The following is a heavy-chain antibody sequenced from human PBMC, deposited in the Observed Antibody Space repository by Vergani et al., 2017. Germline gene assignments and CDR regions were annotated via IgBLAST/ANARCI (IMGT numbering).Heavy chain of an antibody. V-gene: IGHV1-24*01. CDR3: ATKNTLTTVNEGALDYFDY. Sequence: QVQLVQSGAEVKKPGASVKVSCKVSGYTLTELSMHWVRQAPGKGLEWMGGFDPEDGETIYGQKFQGRVTMTEDTSTDTAYMELSSLRSEDTAVYYCATKNTLTTVNEGALDYFDYWGQGTLVTVSS. D-gene: IGHD4-11*01. CDR2: FDPEDGET. J-gene: IGHJ4*02. CDR1: GYTLTELS.